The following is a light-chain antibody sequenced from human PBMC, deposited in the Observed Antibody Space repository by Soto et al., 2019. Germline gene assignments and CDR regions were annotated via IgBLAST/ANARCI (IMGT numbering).Light chain of an antibody. CDR1: QSLVYSDGNTY. CDR2: QVS. Sequence: VLTQTPLSSPVTLGQPASISCRSSQSLVYSDGNTYLSWLQQRPGQPPRLLIYQVSNRFSGVQDRFSGSGAETDFTLKISRVEAEDVGVYSCIQFSHFPRTFGQGTKVEIK. J-gene: IGKJ1*01. V-gene: IGKV2-24*01. CDR3: IQFSHFPRT.